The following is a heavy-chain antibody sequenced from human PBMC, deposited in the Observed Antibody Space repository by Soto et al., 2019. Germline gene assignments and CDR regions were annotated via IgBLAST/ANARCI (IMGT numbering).Heavy chain of an antibody. Sequence: SETLSLTCAVYGGSFSGYYWSWIRQPPGKGLEWIGEINHSGSTNYNPSLKSRVTISVDTSKNQFSLKLSSVTAADTAVYYCARLLDFGVVLEADAFDIWGQGTMVTVSS. CDR2: INHSGST. CDR1: GGSFSGYY. V-gene: IGHV4-34*01. D-gene: IGHD3-3*01. CDR3: ARLLDFGVVLEADAFDI. J-gene: IGHJ3*02.